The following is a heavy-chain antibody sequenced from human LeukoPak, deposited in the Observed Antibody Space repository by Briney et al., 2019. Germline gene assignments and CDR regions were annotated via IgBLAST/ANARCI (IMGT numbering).Heavy chain of an antibody. Sequence: GGSLKLSCAASGFTVSINYMAWVRQAPGKGLEWVANIKHDEIEKYYVDSVKGRFTISRDNAKNSLFLQMNSLRVEDTAIYYCTRVPYGDYWSSDYWGQGTLVTVSS. D-gene: IGHD4-17*01. J-gene: IGHJ4*02. CDR2: IKHDEIEK. V-gene: IGHV3-7*01. CDR1: GFTVSINY. CDR3: TRVPYGDYWSSDY.